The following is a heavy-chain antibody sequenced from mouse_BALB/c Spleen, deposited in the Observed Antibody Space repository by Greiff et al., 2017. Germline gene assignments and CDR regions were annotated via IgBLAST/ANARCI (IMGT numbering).Heavy chain of an antibody. CDR2: IDPANGNT. Sequence: VQLQQSGAELVKPGASVKLSCTASGFNIKDTYMHWVKQRPEQGLEWIGRIDPANGNTKYDPKFQGKATITADTSSNTAYLQLSSLTSEDTAVYYCASNYGNFGGFAYWGQGTLVTVSA. CDR3: ASNYGNFGGFAY. CDR1: GFNIKDTY. D-gene: IGHD2-1*01. J-gene: IGHJ3*01. V-gene: IGHV14-3*02.